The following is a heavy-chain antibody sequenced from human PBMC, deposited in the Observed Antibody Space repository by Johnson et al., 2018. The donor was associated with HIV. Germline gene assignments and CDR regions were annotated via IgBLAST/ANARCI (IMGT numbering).Heavy chain of an antibody. CDR1: GFTFSSYA. D-gene: IGHD2-2*01. CDR3: ATFPPGPAANAFDI. CDR2: ISFDGSNK. V-gene: IGHV3-30-3*01. J-gene: IGHJ3*02. Sequence: QVQLVESGGGVVQPGRSLRLSCAASGFTFSSYAMHWVRQAPGKGLEWVAVISFDGSNKYYADSVKGRFTISRDNSKNTLYLQMNSLRAEDTAVYYCATFPPGPAANAFDIWGQGTMVTVSS.